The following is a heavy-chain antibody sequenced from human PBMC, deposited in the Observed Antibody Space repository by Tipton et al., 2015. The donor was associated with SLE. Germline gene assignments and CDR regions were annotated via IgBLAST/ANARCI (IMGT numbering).Heavy chain of an antibody. CDR3: ARDLLTGEDYYYYMDV. Sequence: QSGAEVKKPGSSVKVSCKASGGTFSSYAISWVRQAPGQGLEWMGGVIPIFGTANYAQKFQGRVTITTDESTSTAYMEVSSLRSEDTAVYYCARDLLTGEDYYYYMDVWGKGTTVTVSS. V-gene: IGHV1-69*05. D-gene: IGHD7-27*01. CDR1: GGTFSSYA. CDR2: VIPIFGTA. J-gene: IGHJ6*03.